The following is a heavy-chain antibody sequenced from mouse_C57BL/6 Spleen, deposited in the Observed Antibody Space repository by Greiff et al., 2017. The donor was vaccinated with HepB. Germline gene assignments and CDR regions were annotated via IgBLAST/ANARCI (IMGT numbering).Heavy chain of an antibody. CDR3: ARRRSNYYGSSVDY. Sequence: EVQLQQSGPELVKPGASVKIPCKASGYTFTDYNIDWVKQSHGKSLEWIGDINPNNGGTIYNQKFKGKATLTVDKSSSTAYMELRSLTSEDTAVYYCARRRSNYYGSSVDYWGQGTTLTVSS. CDR2: INPNNGGT. D-gene: IGHD1-1*01. J-gene: IGHJ2*01. CDR1: GYTFTDYN. V-gene: IGHV1-18*01.